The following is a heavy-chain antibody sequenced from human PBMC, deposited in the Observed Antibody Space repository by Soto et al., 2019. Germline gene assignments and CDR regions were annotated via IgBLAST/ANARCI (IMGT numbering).Heavy chain of an antibody. CDR3: ARVERGTATTVVDAFDI. CDR1: GGSVNSGNYY. V-gene: IGHV4-34*01. Sequence: SETLSLTCAVYGGSVNSGNYYWSWIRQPPGKGLEWIGEMSHSGGTHFNPSLKSRVTISVDTSKNQFSLKMSAVTAADTALYYCARVERGTATTVVDAFDIWGPGTLVTVSS. D-gene: IGHD1-1*01. J-gene: IGHJ3*02. CDR2: MSHSGGT.